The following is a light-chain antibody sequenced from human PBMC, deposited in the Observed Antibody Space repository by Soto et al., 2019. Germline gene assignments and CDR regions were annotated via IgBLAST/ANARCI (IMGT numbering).Light chain of an antibody. V-gene: IGKV3-11*01. CDR3: QQYGYLSWT. CDR1: QSVSTY. J-gene: IGKJ1*01. CDR2: DAS. Sequence: EVVLTQSPATLSLSLGERATLSCRASQSVSTYVAWFRQRPGQAPRLLIYDASNRASGIPDRFSGSGSGTDFTLTISRLEPEDFAVYYCQQYGYLSWTFGQGTKVDIK.